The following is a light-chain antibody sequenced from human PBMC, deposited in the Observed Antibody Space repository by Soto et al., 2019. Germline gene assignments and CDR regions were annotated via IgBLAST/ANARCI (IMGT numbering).Light chain of an antibody. CDR2: GAS. CDR1: QGISNF. J-gene: IGKJ3*01. CDR3: PQYNSAPFT. V-gene: IGKV1-27*01. Sequence: DIQMTQSPSSLSGFVGDTVTITCRASQGISNFLAWYQQRPGKAPKLLIYGASTLQSGAPFRISGGGSGTDFTLTISSLQPEDVATYYCPQYNSAPFTFGPGTTVDIK.